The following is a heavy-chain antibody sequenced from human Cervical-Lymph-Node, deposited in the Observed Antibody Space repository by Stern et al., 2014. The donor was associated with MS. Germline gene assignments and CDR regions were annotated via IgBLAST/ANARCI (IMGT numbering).Heavy chain of an antibody. CDR2: IYHSGST. CDR1: GGSISSSNW. Sequence: QVQLQESGPGLVKPSGTLSLTCAVSGGSISSSNWWSWVRQPPGKGMEGIGEIYHSGSTNYNPSLKSRVTISVDKSKNQFSLKLSSVTAADTAVYYCARDLPGRGRFVWFDPWGQGTLVTVSS. D-gene: IGHD3-3*01. J-gene: IGHJ5*02. V-gene: IGHV4-4*02. CDR3: ARDLPGRGRFVWFDP.